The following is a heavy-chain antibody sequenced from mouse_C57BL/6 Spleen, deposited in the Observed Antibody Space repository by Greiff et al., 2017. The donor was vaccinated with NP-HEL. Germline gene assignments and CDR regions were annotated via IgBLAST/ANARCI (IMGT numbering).Heavy chain of an antibody. J-gene: IGHJ2*01. D-gene: IGHD2-4*01. CDR1: GYTFTSYW. V-gene: IGHV1-64*01. CDR3: ARRSGDYGGNFDY. Sequence: QVQLQQPAAELVKPGASVKLSCKASGYTFTSYWMHWVKQRPGQGLEWIGMIHPNSGSTNYNEKFKSKATLTVDKSSSTAYMQLSSLKSEDSAVYYCARRSGDYGGNFDYWGQGTTLTGSS. CDR2: IHPNSGST.